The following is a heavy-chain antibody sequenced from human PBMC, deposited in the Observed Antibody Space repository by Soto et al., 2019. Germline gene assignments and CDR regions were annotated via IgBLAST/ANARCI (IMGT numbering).Heavy chain of an antibody. D-gene: IGHD6-13*01. CDR1: GGSISSSSYY. J-gene: IGHJ4*02. Sequence: SETLSLTCTVSGGSISSSSYYWGWIRQPPGKGLEWIGSIYYSGSTYYNPSLKSRVTISVDTSKNQFSLKLSSVTAADTAVYYCARQLDSSFDYCGQGTLVTVYS. CDR3: ARQLDSSFDY. V-gene: IGHV4-39*01. CDR2: IYYSGST.